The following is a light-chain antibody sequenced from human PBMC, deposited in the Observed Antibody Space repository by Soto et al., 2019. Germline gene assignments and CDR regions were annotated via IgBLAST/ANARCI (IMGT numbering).Light chain of an antibody. CDR1: SSNIGENA. Sequence: QSVLTQPPSASGAPGQRVTISCSGSSSNIGENAVNWYQQLPGTAPKLLIYSDNQRPSGVPDRFSASKSGTSASLAISGLQSEDETEYYCAAWDDSLDGPVFGGGTKLTVL. CDR3: AAWDDSLDGPV. J-gene: IGLJ2*01. V-gene: IGLV1-44*01. CDR2: SDN.